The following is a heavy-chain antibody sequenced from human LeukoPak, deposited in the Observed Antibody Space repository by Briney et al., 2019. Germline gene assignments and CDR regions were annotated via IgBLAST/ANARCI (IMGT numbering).Heavy chain of an antibody. CDR2: IQQHGSET. CDR1: GFTFSNYW. CDR3: ARDCTSTSCYHDAFDV. V-gene: IGHV3-7*01. Sequence: GGSLRLSCEGSGFTFSNYWMSWVRQAPGKGLEWVANIQQHGSETYYGDSVKGRFTISRDNAKNSLFLQMDSLRGEDTAFYYCARDCTSTSCYHDAFDVWAQGTFVTVSS. J-gene: IGHJ3*01. D-gene: IGHD2-2*01.